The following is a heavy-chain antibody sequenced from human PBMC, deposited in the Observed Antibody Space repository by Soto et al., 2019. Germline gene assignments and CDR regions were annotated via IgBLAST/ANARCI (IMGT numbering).Heavy chain of an antibody. CDR3: ARGHCSGGSCYFSYHYGMDA. V-gene: IGHV1-18*01. Sequence: ASVKVSCKASGYTFTSYGISWVRQSPGQGLEWMGWISVYNGNTDYAQKLQGRVTMTTDTSTSTAYMELRSLRSDDTAVYYCARGHCSGGSCYFSYHYGMDAWGQGTTVTVSS. CDR1: GYTFTSYG. D-gene: IGHD2-15*01. J-gene: IGHJ6*02. CDR2: ISVYNGNT.